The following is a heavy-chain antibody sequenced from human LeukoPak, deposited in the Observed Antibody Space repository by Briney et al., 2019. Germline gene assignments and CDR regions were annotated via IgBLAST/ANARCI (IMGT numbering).Heavy chain of an antibody. Sequence: ASVKVSCKVSGYTLTELSMHWVRQAPGKGLEWMGGFDPEDGETIYAQKFQGRVTMTEDTSTDTAYMELSSLRSEDTAVYYCAKGPARDILTGYYNGYHFDYWGQGTLVTVSS. CDR2: FDPEDGET. CDR1: GYTLTELS. J-gene: IGHJ4*02. V-gene: IGHV1-24*01. CDR3: AKGPARDILTGYYNGYHFDY. D-gene: IGHD3-9*01.